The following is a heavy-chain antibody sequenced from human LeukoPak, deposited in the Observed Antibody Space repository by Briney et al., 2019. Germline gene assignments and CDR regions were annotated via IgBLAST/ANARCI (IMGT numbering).Heavy chain of an antibody. D-gene: IGHD7-27*01. CDR2: IYTSGST. Sequence: PPQTLSLTCTVSGGSISSGSYYWSWIRQPAGKGLEWIGRIYTSGSTNYNPSLKSRVTISVDTSKNQFSLKLSSVTAADTAVYYCARYTGDLKTFDIWGQGTMVTVSS. V-gene: IGHV4-61*02. CDR1: GGSISSGSYY. CDR3: ARYTGDLKTFDI. J-gene: IGHJ3*02.